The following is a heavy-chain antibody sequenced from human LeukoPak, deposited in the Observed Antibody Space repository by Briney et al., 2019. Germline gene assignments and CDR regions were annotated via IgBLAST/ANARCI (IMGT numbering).Heavy chain of an antibody. J-gene: IGHJ3*02. CDR2: ISYDGSNT. D-gene: IGHD4-17*01. CDR3: AKVLYGTDAFDI. Sequence: GRSLRLSCAASGFTFSSYGMHWVRQAPGKGLEWVAVISYDGSNTYYADSVKGRFTISRDNSKNTLYLQMNSLRAEDTAVYYCAKVLYGTDAFDIWGQGTMVTVSS. V-gene: IGHV3-30*18. CDR1: GFTFSSYG.